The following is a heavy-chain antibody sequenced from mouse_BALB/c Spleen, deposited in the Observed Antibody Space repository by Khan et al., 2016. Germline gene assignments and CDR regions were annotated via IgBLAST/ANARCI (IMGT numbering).Heavy chain of an antibody. D-gene: IGHD1-1*01. V-gene: IGHV3-2*02. CDR2: ISYSGST. J-gene: IGHJ4*01. Sequence: EVQLQESGPGLVKPSQSLSLTCTVTGYSITSDYAWNWIRQFPGNKLEWMGYISYSGSTSYNPSLKSRISITRDTSNNQFFLQLNSGTSEDTATYSCARSDYGSNGAMDYWGQGTSVSVSS. CDR3: ARSDYGSNGAMDY. CDR1: GYSITSDYA.